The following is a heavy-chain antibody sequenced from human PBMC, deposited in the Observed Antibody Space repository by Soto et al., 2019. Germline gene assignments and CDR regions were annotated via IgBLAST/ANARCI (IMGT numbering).Heavy chain of an antibody. CDR2: ISASGYST. V-gene: IGHV3-23*01. J-gene: IGHJ4*02. CDR3: AKMGRDAYKPIDS. Sequence: GGSLRLSCAASGFTFSDSAMGWVRQPPGKGLEWVSSISASGYSTYNADSVKGRFTISRDTSKNTLYLQTNSLRAEDTAMYYCAKMGRDAYKPIDSWGQGSLVTVSS. CDR1: GFTFSDSA. D-gene: IGHD3-16*01.